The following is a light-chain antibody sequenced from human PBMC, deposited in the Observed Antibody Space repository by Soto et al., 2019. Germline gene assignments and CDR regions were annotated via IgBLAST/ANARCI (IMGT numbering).Light chain of an antibody. J-gene: IGKJ2*01. CDR3: QQYHSYPYT. Sequence: DIQMTQSPYTLSASVGDRVTITCRASQHINTWLAWYQQKSGKAPKLLMYDASSLESGVPSRFSGSSSGTEFTLTISSVQPDDFATYYCQQYHSYPYTFGQGTKLEIK. CDR1: QHINTW. V-gene: IGKV1-5*01. CDR2: DAS.